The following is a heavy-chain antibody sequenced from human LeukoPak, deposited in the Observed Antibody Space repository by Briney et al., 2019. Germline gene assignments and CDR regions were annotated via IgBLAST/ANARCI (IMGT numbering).Heavy chain of an antibody. CDR3: TRGGRDGFDI. CDR1: GFTFSSYD. D-gene: IGHD2-15*01. Sequence: GGSLRLSCAASGFTFSSYDMHWVRQATGKGLEWVSAIGTAGDTYYSGSVKGRFIISRENAKSSLYLQMNSLRVGDTALYYCTRGGRDGFDISGPGTMVTVSS. V-gene: IGHV3-13*01. CDR2: IGTAGDT. J-gene: IGHJ3*02.